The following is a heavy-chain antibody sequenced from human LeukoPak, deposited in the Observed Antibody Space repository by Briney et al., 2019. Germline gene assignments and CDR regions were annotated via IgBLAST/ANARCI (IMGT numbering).Heavy chain of an antibody. CDR1: GFTFSSYW. V-gene: IGHV3-7*03. Sequence: PGGSLRLSCAASGFTFSSYWMSWVRQAPGKGLEWVANIKQDGSEKYYVDSVKGRFTISRDNAKNSLYLQMNGLRAEDTAVYYCARDSSDIVVVPAAMRGGDTFDYWGQGTLVTVSS. CDR3: ARDSSDIVVVPAAMRGGDTFDY. J-gene: IGHJ4*02. D-gene: IGHD2-2*01. CDR2: IKQDGSEK.